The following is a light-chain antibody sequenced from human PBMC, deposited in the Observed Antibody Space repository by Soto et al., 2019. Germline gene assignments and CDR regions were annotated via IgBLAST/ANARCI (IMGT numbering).Light chain of an antibody. CDR3: QQYGRPPRAT. CDR2: DTS. Sequence: VVLTQSPATLSLSPGERATLSCRASQTVGSYLAWFRQTPGQAPRLLIYDTSIRATGIPDRFSGGGSGTDFTLSISKVEPEDFAVYYCQQYGRPPRATFGQGTLPEV. CDR1: QTVGSY. J-gene: IGKJ5*01. V-gene: IGKV3-20*01.